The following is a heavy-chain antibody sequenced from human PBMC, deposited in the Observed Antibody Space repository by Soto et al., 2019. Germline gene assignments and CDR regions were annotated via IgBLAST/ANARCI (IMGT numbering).Heavy chain of an antibody. CDR3: ARDPLRDILTGYAVWFEP. CDR1: GYTFTNYG. D-gene: IGHD3-9*01. CDR2: IVTYNGNT. Sequence: GASVKVSCKAAGYTFTNYGISWVRQAPGQGLEWMGWIVTYNGNTQSTQKLQGRVTMTTDTSTSTAYMELRSLRSDDTAVYYCARDPLRDILTGYAVWFEPWGQGTLVTVSS. V-gene: IGHV1-18*01. J-gene: IGHJ5*02.